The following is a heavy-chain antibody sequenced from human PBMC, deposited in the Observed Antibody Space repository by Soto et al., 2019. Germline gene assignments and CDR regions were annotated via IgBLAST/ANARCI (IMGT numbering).Heavy chain of an antibody. J-gene: IGHJ4*02. CDR3: VKGVWGSRDDY. CDR2: INGRGDYT. V-gene: IGHV3-23*01. Sequence: EVQVLESGGGLVQPGGSLRLSCAASGFTFNNNAMTWVRQAPGKGLEWVSTINGRGDYTYYADSLKGRFTISRDNSRNTLYRQLNSLRAEDTAQYYCVKGVWGSRDDYWGQGTLVTVSS. D-gene: IGHD7-27*01. CDR1: GFTFNNNA.